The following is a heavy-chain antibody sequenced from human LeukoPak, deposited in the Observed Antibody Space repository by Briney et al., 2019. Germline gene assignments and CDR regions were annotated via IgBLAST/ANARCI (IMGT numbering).Heavy chain of an antibody. CDR3: ASNGDDFWSGYSDY. CDR2: INHSGST. D-gene: IGHD3-3*01. J-gene: IGHJ4*02. V-gene: IGHV4-34*01. Sequence: SETLSLTCAVYGGSFSGYYWSWIRRPPGKGLEWIGEINHSGSTNYNPSLKSRVTISVDTSKNQFSLKLSSVTAADTAVYYCASNGDDFWSGYSDYWGQGTLVTVSS. CDR1: GGSFSGYY.